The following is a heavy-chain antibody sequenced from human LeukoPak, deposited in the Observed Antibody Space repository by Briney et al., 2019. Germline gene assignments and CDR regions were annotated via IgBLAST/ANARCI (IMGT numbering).Heavy chain of an antibody. CDR1: GYTFTNYW. CDR2: VDPYDSNV. V-gene: IGHV5-10-1*01. Sequence: PGESLHISCKGSGYTFTNYWISWVRQMPGKGLEWMGKVDPYDSNVNYSPSFQGHVTISVDRSVSTAYLHWTSLRASDTATYYCARLLGMAGTDFWGPGT. CDR3: ARLLGMAGTDF. J-gene: IGHJ4*02. D-gene: IGHD6-19*01.